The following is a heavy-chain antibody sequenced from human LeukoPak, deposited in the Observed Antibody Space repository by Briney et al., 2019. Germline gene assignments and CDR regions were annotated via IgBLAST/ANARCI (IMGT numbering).Heavy chain of an antibody. D-gene: IGHD2-2*02. V-gene: IGHV3-23*01. CDR3: AKGRYCSSTSCYTGDY. CDR1: GFTFSSYA. Sequence: PGGSLRLSCATSGFTFSSYAMSWVRQAPGKGLEWVSAISGSGGSTYYADSVKGRFTISRDNSKNTLYLQMNNLRAEDTAVYYCAKGRYCSSTSCYTGDYWGQGTLVTVSS. J-gene: IGHJ4*02. CDR2: ISGSGGST.